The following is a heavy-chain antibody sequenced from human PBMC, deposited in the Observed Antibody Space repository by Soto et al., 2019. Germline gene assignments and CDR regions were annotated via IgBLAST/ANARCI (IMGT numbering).Heavy chain of an antibody. Sequence: PGGSLRLSCAASGFTFSSYGMHWVRQAPGKGLEWVAVISYDGSNKYYADSVKGRFTISRDNSKNTLYLQMNSLRAEDTAVYYCAKEVDSSGWLVYYGMDVWGQGTTVTVSS. CDR3: AKEVDSSGWLVYYGMDV. CDR2: ISYDGSNK. D-gene: IGHD6-19*01. CDR1: GFTFSSYG. J-gene: IGHJ6*02. V-gene: IGHV3-30*18.